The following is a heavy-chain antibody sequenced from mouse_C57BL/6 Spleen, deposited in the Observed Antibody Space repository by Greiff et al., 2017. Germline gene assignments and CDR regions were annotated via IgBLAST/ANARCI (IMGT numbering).Heavy chain of an antibody. Sequence: VQLQESGAELVRPGASVKLSCKASGYTFTDYYINWVKQRPGQGLEWIARIYPGSGNTYYNEKFKGKATLTAEKSSSTAYMQLSSLTSEDSAVYFCARGDYGNYGSYWYFDVWGTGTTVTVSS. J-gene: IGHJ1*03. CDR2: IYPGSGNT. V-gene: IGHV1-76*01. CDR3: ARGDYGNYGSYWYFDV. CDR1: GYTFTDYY. D-gene: IGHD2-1*01.